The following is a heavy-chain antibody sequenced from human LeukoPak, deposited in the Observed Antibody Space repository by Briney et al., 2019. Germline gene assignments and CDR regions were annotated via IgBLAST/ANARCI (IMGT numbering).Heavy chain of an antibody. CDR1: GFTFSDYA. CDR2: IHRSGATT. V-gene: IGHV3-23*01. D-gene: IGHD5-12*01. J-gene: IGHJ4*02. CDR3: AREVVATRFDN. Sequence: GGSLRLSCAASGFTFSDYAMTCVRQAPGKGLEWVSFIHRSGATTYYADSVKGRFTISRDNVKNTIDLQMSSLRVEDTAVYYCAREVVATRFDNWGQGTLVTVSP.